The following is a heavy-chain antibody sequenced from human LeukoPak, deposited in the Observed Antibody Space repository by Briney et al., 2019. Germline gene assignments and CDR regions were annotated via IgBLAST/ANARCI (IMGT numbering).Heavy chain of an antibody. CDR3: ASGWLLDY. V-gene: IGHV4-59*01. Sequence: SETLSLTCTVSGGSISRYYWSWIRQPPGKGLEWIGYIYYSGSTNYNPSLKSRVTISVDTSKNQFSLKLSSVTAADTAVYYCASGWLLDYWGQGTLVTVSS. CDR1: GGSISRYY. J-gene: IGHJ4*02. CDR2: IYYSGST. D-gene: IGHD6-19*01.